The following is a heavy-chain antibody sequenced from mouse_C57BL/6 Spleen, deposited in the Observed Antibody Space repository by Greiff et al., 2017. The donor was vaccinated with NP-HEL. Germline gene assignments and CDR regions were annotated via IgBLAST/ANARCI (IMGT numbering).Heavy chain of an antibody. CDR3: ARENGSAWFAY. Sequence: QVQLKESGAELARPGASVKMSCKASGYTFTSYTMHWVKQRPGQGLEWIGYINPSSGYTKYNQKFKDKATLTADKSSSTAYMQLSSLTSEDSAVYYCARENGSAWFAYWGQGTLVTVSA. V-gene: IGHV1-4*01. CDR1: GYTFTSYT. CDR2: INPSSGYT. J-gene: IGHJ3*01. D-gene: IGHD1-1*01.